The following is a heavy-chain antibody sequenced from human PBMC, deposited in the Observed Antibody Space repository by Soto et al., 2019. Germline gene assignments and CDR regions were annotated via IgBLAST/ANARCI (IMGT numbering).Heavy chain of an antibody. J-gene: IGHJ5*01. CDR1: GFSFSSYA. D-gene: IGHD3-22*01. V-gene: IGHV3-23*01. CDR3: AKPSLVMKIIVISPFAS. Sequence: GGSLRLSCAASGFSFSSYAMSWVRQAPGKGLEWVSAISGGAGATYYADSVQGRFTISRDNSKNTLYLQMNSLRAEDTAVYYCAKPSLVMKIIVISPFASWGQGTLVTVSS. CDR2: ISGGAGAT.